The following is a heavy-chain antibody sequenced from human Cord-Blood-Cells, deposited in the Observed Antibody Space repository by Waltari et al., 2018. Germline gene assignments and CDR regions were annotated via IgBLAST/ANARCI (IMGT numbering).Heavy chain of an antibody. J-gene: IGHJ5*02. V-gene: IGHV4-38-2*02. CDR1: GYSISSGYY. D-gene: IGHD5-12*01. CDR2: IYHSGST. CDR3: ARDSDATEGYSGYDVLGWFDP. Sequence: QVQLQESGPGLVKPSETLSLTCAVSGYSISSGYYWGWLRPPPGKGLGWIGSIYHSGSTYYNPSLKSRVTISVDTSKNQFSLKLSSVTAADTAVYYCARDSDATEGYSGYDVLGWFDPWGQGTLVTVSS.